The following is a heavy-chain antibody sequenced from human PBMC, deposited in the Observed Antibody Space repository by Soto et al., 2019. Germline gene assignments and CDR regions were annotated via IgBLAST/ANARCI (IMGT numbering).Heavy chain of an antibody. J-gene: IGHJ5*01. V-gene: IGHV3-66*01. CDR2: IYVGGYT. CDR1: GFTVSNNY. D-gene: IGHD1-1*01. CDR3: AVNATHHWIES. Sequence: EVQLVESGGDLVQPWGSLTLSCAASGFTVSNNYMTWVSQAPGKGLEWVSLIYVGGYTYYADSVYGRFTISRDNSKNTLYLQKNSLRDDHTDVYYCAVNATHHWIESWGQGTLVTVSS.